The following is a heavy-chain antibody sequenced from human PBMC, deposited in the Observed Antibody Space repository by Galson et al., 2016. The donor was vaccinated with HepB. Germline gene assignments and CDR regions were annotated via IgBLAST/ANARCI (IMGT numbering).Heavy chain of an antibody. V-gene: IGHV4-59*01. D-gene: IGHD4-23*01. CDR1: GVSISSYY. CDR2: IYYNGHT. Sequence: SETLSLTCAVSGVSISSYYWSWIRQPPGKGLEWIGYIYYNGHTKTNSSLKSRVTLSVDTSTNHFSLNLTSVTAADTAVYYCARDRGNLGGDLWGRGTRVTVSS. J-gene: IGHJ2*01. CDR3: ARDRGNLGGDL.